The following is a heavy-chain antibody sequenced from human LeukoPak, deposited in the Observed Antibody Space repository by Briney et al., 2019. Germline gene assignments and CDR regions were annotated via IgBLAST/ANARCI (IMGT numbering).Heavy chain of an antibody. CDR3: AREWSSGWSYFDY. CDR1: GGSISSYY. Sequence: SETLSLTCTVSGGSISSYYWSWIRQPPGKGLEWIGYIYYSGSTNYNPSLKSRVTISVDTSKNQFSLKLSSVTAADTAVYYCAREWSSGWSYFDYWGQGTLVTVSS. CDR2: IYYSGST. D-gene: IGHD6-19*01. J-gene: IGHJ4*02. V-gene: IGHV4-59*12.